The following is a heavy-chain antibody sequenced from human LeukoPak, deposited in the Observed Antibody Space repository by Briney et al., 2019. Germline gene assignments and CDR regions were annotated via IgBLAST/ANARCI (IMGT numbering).Heavy chain of an antibody. CDR2: ISSSSSTI. V-gene: IGHV3-48*01. D-gene: IGHD3-22*01. CDR1: GFTFSSYN. J-gene: IGHJ4*02. Sequence: GGSLRLSCAASGFTFSSYNMNWVRQAPGKGLEWVSYISSSSSTINYADSVKGRFTISRDNAKNSLYLQMNSLRAEDTAVYYCARGDHSSGYYLDYWGQGTLVTVSP. CDR3: ARGDHSSGYYLDY.